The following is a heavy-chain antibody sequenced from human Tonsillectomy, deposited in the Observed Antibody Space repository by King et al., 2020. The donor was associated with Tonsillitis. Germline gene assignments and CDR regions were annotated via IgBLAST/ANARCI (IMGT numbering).Heavy chain of an antibody. Sequence: VQLVESGGGLVKPGGSLRLSCAASGFSFSVCSMNWVRQAPGKGLEWVSSITSSSGYIYYADSVKGRFTISRDNAKNSLYLQMNSLRAEDTAVYYCARDPYHTELDGFDIWGQGTMVTVSS. CDR1: GFSFSVCS. CDR2: ITSSSGYI. CDR3: ARDPYHTELDGFDI. V-gene: IGHV3-21*01. D-gene: IGHD1-14*01. J-gene: IGHJ3*02.